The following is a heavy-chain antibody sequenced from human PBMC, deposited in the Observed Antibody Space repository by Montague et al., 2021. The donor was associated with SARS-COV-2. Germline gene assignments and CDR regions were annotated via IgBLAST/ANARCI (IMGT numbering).Heavy chain of an antibody. V-gene: IGHV4-4*02. CDR3: ARAHCSGDACYSLGWFDP. Sequence: SETLSLTCTVSGVSIRTYNWWSWVRQPPGKGLERIGEIYHSGSTYYNPSLESRVTISVDKSKDQFSLKLSFVTAADTAMYYCARAHCSGDACYSLGWFDPWGQGTLVTVSS. J-gene: IGHJ5*02. D-gene: IGHD2-21*02. CDR2: IYHSGST. CDR1: GVSIRTYNW.